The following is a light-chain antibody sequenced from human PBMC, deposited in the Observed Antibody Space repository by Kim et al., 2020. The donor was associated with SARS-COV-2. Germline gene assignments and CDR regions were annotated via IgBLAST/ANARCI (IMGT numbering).Light chain of an antibody. J-gene: IGKJ2*01. V-gene: IGKV1-33*01. CDR3: QQYDTLPYT. CDR1: QDISNY. CDR2: DAS. Sequence: SESIGDRVTIPCQASQDISNYLNWYQQRPGNAPKLLIYDASNLETGVPSRFSGSGSGTHFTFTISSLQPEDIATYYCQQYDTLPYTFGQGTKLEI.